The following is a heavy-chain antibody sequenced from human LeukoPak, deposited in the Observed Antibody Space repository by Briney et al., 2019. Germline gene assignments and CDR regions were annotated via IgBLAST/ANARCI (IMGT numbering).Heavy chain of an antibody. Sequence: GRSLTLSCAASGFTFRSYWMSWVRQAPRKGLEWVANIKLEGSEEYYVDSVKGRFTISRDNAKNSLYLLMNSLRAEDTAVYYCARDRGYSTFDIWGQGTMVTVSS. J-gene: IGHJ3*02. V-gene: IGHV3-7*05. CDR1: GFTFRSYW. CDR3: ARDRGYSTFDI. CDR2: IKLEGSEE. D-gene: IGHD5-18*01.